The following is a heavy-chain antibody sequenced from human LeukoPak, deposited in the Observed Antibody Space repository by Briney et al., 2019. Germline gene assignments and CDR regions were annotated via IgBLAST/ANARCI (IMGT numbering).Heavy chain of an antibody. D-gene: IGHD4-17*01. CDR2: IYYSGST. V-gene: IGHV4-59*08. J-gene: IGHJ4*02. CDR1: GGSISSYY. CDR3: ARRTDFDY. Sequence: SETLSLTCTVSGGSISSYYWTWIRQPPGKGLEWIGYIYYSGSTNYNPSLKSRVTISVDTSKNQFSLKLSSVTAADTAVYYCARRTDFDYWGQGTLVTVSS.